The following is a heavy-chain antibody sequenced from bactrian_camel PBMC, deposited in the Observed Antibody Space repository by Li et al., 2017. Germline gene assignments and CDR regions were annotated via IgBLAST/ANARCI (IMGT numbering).Heavy chain of an antibody. V-gene: IGHV3S1*01. Sequence: VQLVESGGGSVQAGGSLTLSCAAGRYTYKRNCMGWFRQRPGKDREGLAVLWIGGATTTYADSVKGRFTISRDNAKNTLTLQMNSLKTEDTGVYYCATDDPRLIACGSSCRPYWGQGTQVTVS. J-gene: IGHJ4*01. CDR1: RYTYKRNC. CDR2: LWIGGATT. D-gene: IGHD2*01. CDR3: ATDDPRLIACGSSCRPY.